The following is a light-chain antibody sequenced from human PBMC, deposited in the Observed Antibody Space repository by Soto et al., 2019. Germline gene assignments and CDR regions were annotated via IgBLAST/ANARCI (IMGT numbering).Light chain of an antibody. V-gene: IGKV3-20*01. CDR1: QIVSSSY. J-gene: IGKJ1*01. Sequence: EIVLTQSPGTLSLSPGERATLFCRVSQIVSSSYLAWYQQKPGQAPRLLIYGASSRATGIPDRFSGSGSGTDFTLTISRLEPEDLAIYYCQQHDSSPPSLTFSQGTKVEIK. CDR2: GAS. CDR3: QQHDSSPPSLT.